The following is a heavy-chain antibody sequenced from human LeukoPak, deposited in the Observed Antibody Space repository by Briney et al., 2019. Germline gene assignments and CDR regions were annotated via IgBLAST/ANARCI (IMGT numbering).Heavy chain of an antibody. CDR1: GITLSNYG. D-gene: IGHD3-10*01. V-gene: IGHV3-23*01. J-gene: IGHJ4*02. CDR2: LSGSGGGT. Sequence: GGSLRLSCAVSGITLSNYGMSWVRQAPGKGLEWVAGLSGSGGGTNYADSVQGRFTISRDNSKNTLYLEMNSLRAEDTAVYFCAKRGVVIRVFLVGFHKEAYYFDSWGQGALVTVSS. CDR3: AKRGVVIRVFLVGFHKEAYYFDS.